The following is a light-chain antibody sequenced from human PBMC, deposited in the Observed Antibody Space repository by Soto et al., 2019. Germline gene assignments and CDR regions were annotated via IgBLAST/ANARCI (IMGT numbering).Light chain of an antibody. CDR1: QSVRSSH. Sequence: PGEGAGRSFRAGQSVRSSHLSWHQQKPGKDPRLLPYDASNRATGIPARFSGSGSGRDFTLNISSIEPEEFAVYYWNQRSNWPPITFGQGTRLE. J-gene: IGKJ5*01. CDR3: NQRSNWPPIT. CDR2: DAS. V-gene: IGKV3-11*02.